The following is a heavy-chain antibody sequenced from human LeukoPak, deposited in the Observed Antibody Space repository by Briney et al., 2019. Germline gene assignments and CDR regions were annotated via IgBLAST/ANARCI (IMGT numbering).Heavy chain of an antibody. J-gene: IGHJ4*02. Sequence: GGSLRLSCAASGFXFSTYWISWVREAPGRGLEWGANINQDGSEKYYVDSVKGRFTISRDNAKNSLYLQLNSLRGADTAVYYCARFQASRGNLDYWGQGTLVTVSS. D-gene: IGHD2-2*01. CDR1: GFXFSTYW. V-gene: IGHV3-7*04. CDR3: ARFQASRGNLDY. CDR2: INQDGSEK.